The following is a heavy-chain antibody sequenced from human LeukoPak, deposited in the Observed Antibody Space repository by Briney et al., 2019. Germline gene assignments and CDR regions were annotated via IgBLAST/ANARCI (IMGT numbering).Heavy chain of an antibody. CDR2: IYYSGST. V-gene: IGHV4-31*03. CDR3: AGGLLEYFDY. CDR1: GGSISSGGYY. Sequence: SETLSLTCTVSGGSISSGGYYWSWIRQHPGKGLEWIGYIYYSGSTYYNPSLKSRVTISVDTSKNQFSLKLSSVTAADTAVYYCAGGLLEYFDYWGQGTLVTVSS. J-gene: IGHJ4*02. D-gene: IGHD1-1*01.